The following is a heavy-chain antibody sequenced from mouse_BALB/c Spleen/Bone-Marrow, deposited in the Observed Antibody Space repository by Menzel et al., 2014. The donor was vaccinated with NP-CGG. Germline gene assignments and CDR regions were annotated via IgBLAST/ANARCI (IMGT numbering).Heavy chain of an antibody. V-gene: IGHV1S81*02. J-gene: IGHJ1*01. D-gene: IGHD3-1*01. Sequence: QVQLQQSGAELVKPGASVKLSCKASGYTFTSYWMHWVKQRPGQGLEWIGGINPSNGRTNYVEKFKSKATLSGDKSSSTVYMQLSSQTSEDSAVYYCARSGYWYFDVWGAGTTVTVSA. CDR2: INPSNGRT. CDR3: ARSGYWYFDV. CDR1: GYTFTSYW.